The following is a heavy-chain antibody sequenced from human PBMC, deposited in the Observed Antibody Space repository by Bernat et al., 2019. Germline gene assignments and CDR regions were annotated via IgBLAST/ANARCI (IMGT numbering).Heavy chain of an antibody. J-gene: IGHJ5*02. Sequence: QLQLQESGPGLVKPSETLSLTCTVSGGSISSSSYYWGWIRQPPGKGLEWIGSIYYSGSTYYNPSLKSRVTISVDTSKNQFSLKLSSVTAADTAVYYCARHGGYCSSTSCYWRSAPSWFDPWGQGTLVTVSS. V-gene: IGHV4-39*01. CDR3: ARHGGYCSSTSCYWRSAPSWFDP. CDR1: GGSISSSSYY. CDR2: IYYSGST. D-gene: IGHD2-2*01.